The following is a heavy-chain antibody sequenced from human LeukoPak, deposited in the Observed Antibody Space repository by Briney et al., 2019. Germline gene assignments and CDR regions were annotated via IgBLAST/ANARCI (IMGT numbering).Heavy chain of an antibody. CDR1: GYSFNTYW. D-gene: IGHD5-24*01. CDR3: AILEDGYNLAY. J-gene: IGHJ4*02. CDR2: IYPGNSDT. V-gene: IGHV5-51*01. Sequence: GESLKISCKGSGYSFNTYWIGWVRQMPGKGLEWMGIIYPGNSDTRYSPSFQGQVTISADKSISTAYLQWSSLKASDTAMYYCAILEDGYNLAYWGQGTLVTVSS.